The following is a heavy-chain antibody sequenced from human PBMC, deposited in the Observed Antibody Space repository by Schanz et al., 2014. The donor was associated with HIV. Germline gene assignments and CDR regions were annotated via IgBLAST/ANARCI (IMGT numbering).Heavy chain of an antibody. CDR3: AKPEYDSSGNSQTHFDY. V-gene: IGHV3-33*03. J-gene: IGHJ4*02. CDR1: GFTFNSYG. Sequence: VQMLESGGGSVQPGGSLRLSCAASGFTFNSYGMHWVRQAPGKGLEWVSVISYDGRNKLYADSVKGRFTISRDNAANSLFLQMNSLRAEDTAIYYCAKPEYDSSGNSQTHFDYWGQGTLVSVSS. D-gene: IGHD3-22*01. CDR2: ISYDGRNK.